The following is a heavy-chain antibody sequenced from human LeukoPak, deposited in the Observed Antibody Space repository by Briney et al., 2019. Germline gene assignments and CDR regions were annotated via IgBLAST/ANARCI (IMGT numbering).Heavy chain of an antibody. J-gene: IGHJ4*02. D-gene: IGHD6-25*01. CDR3: ARDVSV. CDR1: GGSISSYY. Sequence: PSETLSLTCTVSGGSISSYYWSWIRQPPGKGLEWIGYIYYSGSTNYNPSLKSRVTISVDTSKNQFSLKLSSVTAADTAVYYCARDVSVWGQGTLVTVSS. V-gene: IGHV4-59*01. CDR2: IYYSGST.